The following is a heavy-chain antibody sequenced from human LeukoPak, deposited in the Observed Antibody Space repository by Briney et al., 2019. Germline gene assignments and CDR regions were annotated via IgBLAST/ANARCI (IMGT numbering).Heavy chain of an antibody. V-gene: IGHV3-48*01. D-gene: IGHD6-19*01. Sequence: PGGFLRLSCAASGFTFSTYSMNWVRQAPGKGLEWVSYIGSSDSTIYYADSVKGRFTISRDNAKNSLYLQMNSLRAEDTAVYYCARAVAGLRHFDYWGQGTLVTVSS. J-gene: IGHJ4*02. CDR3: ARAVAGLRHFDY. CDR2: IGSSDSTI. CDR1: GFTFSTYS.